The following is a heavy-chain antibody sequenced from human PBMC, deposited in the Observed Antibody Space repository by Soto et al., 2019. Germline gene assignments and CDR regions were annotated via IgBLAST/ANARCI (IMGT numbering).Heavy chain of an antibody. Sequence: QVQLVQSGVEVKKPGASVKVSCKASGYTFTSYGISWVRQAPGQGLEWMGWISAYNGNTNYAQKFQGRVTMTTDTSTSKAYMELRSLSSDDPSVYYCARVLRNRNWFDHWGQGTLVTVSA. CDR1: GYTFTSYG. CDR2: ISAYNGNT. D-gene: IGHD3-16*01. CDR3: ARVLRNRNWFDH. V-gene: IGHV1-18*01. J-gene: IGHJ5*02.